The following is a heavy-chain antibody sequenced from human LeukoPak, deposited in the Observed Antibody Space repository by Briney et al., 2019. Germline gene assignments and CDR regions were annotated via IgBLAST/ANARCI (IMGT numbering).Heavy chain of an antibody. V-gene: IGHV4-34*01. J-gene: IGHJ4*02. Sequence: SETLSLTCAVYGGSFSGYYWSWIRQPPGKGLEWIGEINHSGSTNYNPSLKSRVTISVDSSKNQFSLKLSSVTAADTAVYYCARATNWNYGKDWGQGTLVTVSS. CDR3: ARATNWNYGKD. CDR2: INHSGST. CDR1: GGSFSGYY. D-gene: IGHD1-7*01.